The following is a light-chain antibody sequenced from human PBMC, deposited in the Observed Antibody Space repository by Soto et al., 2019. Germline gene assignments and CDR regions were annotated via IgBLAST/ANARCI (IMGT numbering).Light chain of an antibody. CDR1: TGAVTSGYY. V-gene: IGLV7-43*01. CDR2: DTS. CDR3: LLSYGGAHWV. J-gene: IGLJ3*02. Sequence: QAVVTQEPSLTVSPGGTVTLTCASSTGAVTSGYYPNWFQQKPGQAPRALIYDTSNRHSWTPARFSGSLLGDRAALTLSGAQPEDEAEYYCLLSYGGAHWVFGGGTKLTVL.